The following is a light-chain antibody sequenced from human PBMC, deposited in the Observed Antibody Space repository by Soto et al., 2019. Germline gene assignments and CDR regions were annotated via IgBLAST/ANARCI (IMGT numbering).Light chain of an antibody. V-gene: IGKV1-33*01. CDR3: QPYDNLPLT. CDR2: AAS. Sequence: IQMTQSPSSLSASVGDRFTITCRASQSISSYLNWYQQKPGKAPKLLIYAASSLQSGVPSRFSGSGSGTDFTFTISSLQPEDIATYYCQPYDNLPLTVGEGTQVEIK. CDR1: QSISSY. J-gene: IGKJ4*01.